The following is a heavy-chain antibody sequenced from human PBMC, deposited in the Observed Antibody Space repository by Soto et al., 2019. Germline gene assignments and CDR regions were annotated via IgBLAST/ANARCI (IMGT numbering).Heavy chain of an antibody. CDR2: ITSSGTTI. CDR1: GFIFRDYY. V-gene: IGHV3-11*01. Sequence: PGGSLRLSCVASGFIFRDYYMTWIRQAPGKGLEWVSQITSSGTTIHYADSVKGRFTISRDNAKNSLYLQMNSLRAEDTAIYYCAREYYYYMDVWGKGTTVTVSS. J-gene: IGHJ6*03. CDR3: AREYYYYMDV.